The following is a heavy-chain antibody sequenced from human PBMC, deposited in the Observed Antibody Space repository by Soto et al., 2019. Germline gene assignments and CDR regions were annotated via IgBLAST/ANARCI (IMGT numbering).Heavy chain of an antibody. Sequence: ASVKVSCKASGGTFSSYAISWVRQAPGQGLEWMGGIIPIFGTANYAQKFQGRVTITADESTSTAYMELSSLRSEDTAVYYCARTAPQQYYYDSSGYYYDYWGQGTLVTVSS. J-gene: IGHJ4*02. D-gene: IGHD3-22*01. V-gene: IGHV1-69*13. CDR3: ARTAPQQYYYDSSGYYYDY. CDR1: GGTFSSYA. CDR2: IIPIFGTA.